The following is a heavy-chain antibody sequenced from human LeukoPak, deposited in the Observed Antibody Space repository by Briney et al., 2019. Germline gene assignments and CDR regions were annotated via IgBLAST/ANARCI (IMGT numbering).Heavy chain of an antibody. CDR2: INPNSGGT. D-gene: IGHD6-19*01. CDR1: GYTFTGYY. V-gene: IGHV1-2*02. Sequence: ASVKVSCKASGYTFTGYYTHWVRQAPGQGLEWMGWINPNSGGTNYAQKFQGRVTMTRDTSISTAYMELSRLRSDDTAVYYCARSPTVAGRQRGFDPWGQGTLVTVSS. J-gene: IGHJ5*02. CDR3: ARSPTVAGRQRGFDP.